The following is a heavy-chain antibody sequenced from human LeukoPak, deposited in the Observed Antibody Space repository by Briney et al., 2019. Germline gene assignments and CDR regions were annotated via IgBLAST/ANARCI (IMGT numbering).Heavy chain of an antibody. CDR3: ARHTTIFGHFGY. CDR2: MYYSGST. D-gene: IGHD3-3*01. Sequence: PSETLSLTCTVSGGSIDTGSYYWGWIRQPPGKGLEWIGSMYYSGSTYYNPSLKSRVTISVDTTNNQFSLKLSSVTAADTAVYYCARHTTIFGHFGYWGQGTLVTVSP. CDR1: GGSIDTGSYY. V-gene: IGHV4-39*01. J-gene: IGHJ4*02.